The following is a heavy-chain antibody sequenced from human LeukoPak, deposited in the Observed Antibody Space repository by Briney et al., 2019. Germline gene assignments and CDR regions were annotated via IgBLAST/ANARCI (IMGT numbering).Heavy chain of an antibody. J-gene: IGHJ4*02. V-gene: IGHV3-23*01. CDR2: ISSSGGST. CDR1: GFTFSSYG. D-gene: IGHD2-8*01. CDR3: AKGGSAYCTNGVCSPRVVAAIDY. Sequence: AGGSLRLSCAASGFTFSSYGMSWVRQAPGKGLEWVSVISSSGGSTYHADSVEGRFTISRDNSRNTLYLQMNSLRAEDTAVYYCAKGGSAYCTNGVCSPRVVAAIDYWGQGTLVTVSS.